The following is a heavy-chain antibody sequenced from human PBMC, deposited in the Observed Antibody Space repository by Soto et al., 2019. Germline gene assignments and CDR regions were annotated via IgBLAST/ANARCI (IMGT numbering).Heavy chain of an antibody. CDR2: IYYSGST. Sequence: SETLSLTCTVSGGSISSYYWSWIRQPPGKGLEWIGYIYYSGSTNYNPSLKSRVTISVDTSKNQFSLKLSSVTAADTAVYYCASLTYDFWGGYWPPYFDYWGQGTLVTVSS. CDR1: GGSISSYY. V-gene: IGHV4-59*01. J-gene: IGHJ4*02. CDR3: ASLTYDFWGGYWPPYFDY. D-gene: IGHD3-3*01.